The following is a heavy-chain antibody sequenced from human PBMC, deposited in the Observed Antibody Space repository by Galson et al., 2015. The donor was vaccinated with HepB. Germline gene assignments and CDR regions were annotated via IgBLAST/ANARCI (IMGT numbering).Heavy chain of an antibody. D-gene: IGHD2/OR15-2a*01. V-gene: IGHV3-23*01. J-gene: IGHJ4*02. CDR3: AKAWSTEYLVQTFFDH. CDR1: GFTVTNYA. CDR2: VSASGNLT. Sequence: PLRHSCADSGFTVTNYAMPWVRQAPGKGLQWVATVSASGNLTYYADSVKGRVTISRDNSKNSLSLEMSSLSADDTAIYYCAKAWSTEYLVQTFFDHWGQGSLVTVSS.